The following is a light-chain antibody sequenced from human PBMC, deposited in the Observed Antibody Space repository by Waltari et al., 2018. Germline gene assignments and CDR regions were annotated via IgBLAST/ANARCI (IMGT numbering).Light chain of an antibody. V-gene: IGLV2-23*01. CDR2: EGS. CDR1: SSAVGSYNL. CDR3: CSYAGSSTPGV. Sequence: QSALTQPASVSGSPGQSITISCTGTSSAVGSYNLVPWYQQHPGKAPKLMIYEGSKRPSGVSNRFSGSKSGNTASLTISGLQAEDEADYYCCSYAGSSTPGVFGGGTKLTVL. J-gene: IGLJ2*01.